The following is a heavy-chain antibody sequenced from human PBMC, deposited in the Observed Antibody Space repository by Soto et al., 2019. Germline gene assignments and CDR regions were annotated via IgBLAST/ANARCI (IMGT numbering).Heavy chain of an antibody. D-gene: IGHD5-18*01. Sequence: ESGGGLVKPGGSLRLSCVGSGFTFSSYNINWVRQAPGKGLEWVSSISTSSTYIFYTDSVKARFTISRDNAKNSLYLQMNSLRGEDTAVYFCARGQGFSYGSSALDIWGLGTMVTVSS. CDR1: GFTFSSYN. CDR3: ARGQGFSYGSSALDI. V-gene: IGHV3-21*01. J-gene: IGHJ3*02. CDR2: ISTSSTYI.